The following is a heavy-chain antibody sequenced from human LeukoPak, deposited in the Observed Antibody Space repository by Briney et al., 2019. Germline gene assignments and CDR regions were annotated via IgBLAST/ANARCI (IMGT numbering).Heavy chain of an antibody. Sequence: GGSLRLSCAASGFTFSSSWMSWVRQAPGKGLEWVANIKQDESEKYYVDSVKGRFTLSRDTSKNTLYLQMNSLRAEDTAVYYCARDPVAGKFDYWGQGTLVTVSS. CDR1: GFTFSSSW. V-gene: IGHV3-7*01. J-gene: IGHJ4*02. CDR3: ARDPVAGKFDY. D-gene: IGHD6-19*01. CDR2: IKQDESEK.